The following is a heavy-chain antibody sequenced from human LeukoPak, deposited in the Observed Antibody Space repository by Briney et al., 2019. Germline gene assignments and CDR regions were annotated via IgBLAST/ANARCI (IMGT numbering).Heavy chain of an antibody. D-gene: IGHD1-26*01. J-gene: IGHJ5*02. V-gene: IGHV4-59*01. CDR3: ARGIIVGATWGENDNWFDP. CDR2: IYYSGST. Sequence: SETLSLTCTVSGGSISSYYWSWIRQPPGKGLEWIGYIYYSGSTNYNPSLKSRVTISVDTSKNQFSLKLTSVTAADTAVYYCARGIIVGATWGENDNWFDPWGQGTLVTVSS. CDR1: GGSISSYY.